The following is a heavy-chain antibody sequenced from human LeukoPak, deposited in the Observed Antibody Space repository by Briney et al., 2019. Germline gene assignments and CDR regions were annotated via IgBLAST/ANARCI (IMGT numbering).Heavy chain of an antibody. CDR1: GFTFSSYS. Sequence: GGSLRLSCAASGFTFSSYSMNWVRQAPGKGLEWVSYISSSSSTIYYADSVKGRFTISRDNAKNSLYLQMNSLRAEDTSVYYCARERYCSGGSCKHRPFYYWSQGTLVTVSS. D-gene: IGHD2-15*01. J-gene: IGHJ4*02. V-gene: IGHV3-48*01. CDR3: ARERYCSGGSCKHRPFYY. CDR2: ISSSSSTI.